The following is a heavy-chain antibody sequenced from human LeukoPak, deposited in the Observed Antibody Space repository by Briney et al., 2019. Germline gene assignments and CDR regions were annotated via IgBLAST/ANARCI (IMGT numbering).Heavy chain of an antibody. Sequence: PGGSLRLSCAASGFTFSGSVMHWVRQASGKGLEWVGRITSKPNSYATVYAASVKGWFTISSDESKNTAYLQMNSLKTEDTAVYYCTSGSGWYSPDYWGQGTLVTVSS. CDR1: GFTFSGSV. J-gene: IGHJ4*02. CDR2: ITSKPNSYAT. CDR3: TSGSGWYSPDY. D-gene: IGHD6-19*01. V-gene: IGHV3-73*01.